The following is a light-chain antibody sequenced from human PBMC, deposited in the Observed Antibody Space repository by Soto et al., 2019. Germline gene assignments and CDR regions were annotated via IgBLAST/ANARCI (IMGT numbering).Light chain of an antibody. CDR3: AAWDDRLSALV. V-gene: IGLV1-47*01. CDR1: SSNIESNY. J-gene: IGLJ3*02. Sequence: QPVLTQPPSASGTPGQRVTISCSGSSSNIESNYVYWYQQLPGSAPKLLIYRNDQRPSGVPDRFSGSKSGTSASLAISGLRSEDEADYYCAAWDDRLSALVFGGGTKLTVL. CDR2: RND.